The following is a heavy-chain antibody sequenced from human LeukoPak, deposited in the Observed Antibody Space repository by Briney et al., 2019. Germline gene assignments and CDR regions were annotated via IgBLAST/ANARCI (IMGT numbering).Heavy chain of an antibody. J-gene: IGHJ6*02. D-gene: IGHD3-10*01. V-gene: IGHV3-21*01. CDR1: GFTFSSYS. Sequence: GGSLRLSCAASGFTFSSYSMNWVRQAPGKGLEWVSSISSSSSYIYYADSVKGRFTISRDNAKNSLYLQMNSLRAEDTAVYYCARVPPWTYGSGSYGFYGYYYYGMDVWGQGTTVTVSS. CDR3: ARVPPWTYGSGSYGFYGYYYYGMDV. CDR2: ISSSSSYI.